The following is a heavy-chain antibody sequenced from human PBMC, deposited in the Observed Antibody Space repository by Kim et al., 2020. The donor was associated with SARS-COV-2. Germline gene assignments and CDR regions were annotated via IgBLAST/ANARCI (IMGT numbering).Heavy chain of an antibody. CDR2: ISSSSSYI. V-gene: IGHV3-21*01. Sequence: GGSLRLSCAASGFTFSSYSMNWVRQAPGKGLEWVSSISSSSSYIYYADSVKGRFTISRDNAKNSLYLQMNSLRAEDTAVYYCARESRGHAFDIWGQGTMVTVSS. CDR3: ARESRGHAFDI. D-gene: IGHD3-10*01. CDR1: GFTFSSYS. J-gene: IGHJ3*02.